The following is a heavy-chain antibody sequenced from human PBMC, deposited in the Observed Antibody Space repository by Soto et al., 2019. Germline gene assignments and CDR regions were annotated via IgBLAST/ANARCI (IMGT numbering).Heavy chain of an antibody. V-gene: IGHV1-69*12. D-gene: IGHD1-1*01. CDR2: IIPIFGTA. J-gene: IGHJ6*02. CDR3: ARGKTGTVSYYSGMAV. CDR1: GGTFSSYA. Sequence: QVQLVQSGAEVKKPGSSVKVSCKASGGTFSSYAISWVRQAPGQGLEWMGGIIPIFGTANYAQKFQGRVTITADESTSTAYMGLSSLRSENRAVYYCARGKTGTVSYYSGMAVWGQGTTVPVPS.